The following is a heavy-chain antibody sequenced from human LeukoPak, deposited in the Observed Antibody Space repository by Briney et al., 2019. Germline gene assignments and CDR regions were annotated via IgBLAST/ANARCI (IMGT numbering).Heavy chain of an antibody. CDR1: GGSISSYY. CDR3: ARSAPYGDWYFDL. Sequence: SETLSLTCTVSGGSISSYYWSWIRQPPGKGLEWIGYIYYSGSTNYNPSLKSRVTISVDTSKNQFSLKLSSVTAADTAVYYCARSAPYGDWYFDLWGRGTLVTVSS. D-gene: IGHD3-10*01. V-gene: IGHV4-59*08. J-gene: IGHJ2*01. CDR2: IYYSGST.